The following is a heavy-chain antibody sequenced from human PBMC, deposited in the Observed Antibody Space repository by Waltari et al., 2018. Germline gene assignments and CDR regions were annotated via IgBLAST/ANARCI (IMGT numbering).Heavy chain of an antibody. CDR2: FSAYSGDS. D-gene: IGHD4-4*01. V-gene: IGHV1-18*01. CDR3: ARAIDYKIHFDF. J-gene: IGHJ4*02. CDR1: GYTFTRYG. Sequence: QVQLVQSGPEVKKPGASVNVSCKAAGYTFTRYGFSWVRQAPGQRLEWMGWFSAYSGDSFYAEKFQDRVTITIDTSTTTAYMEMRSLTSDDTAIYYGARAIDYKIHFDFWGQGTLVTVSS.